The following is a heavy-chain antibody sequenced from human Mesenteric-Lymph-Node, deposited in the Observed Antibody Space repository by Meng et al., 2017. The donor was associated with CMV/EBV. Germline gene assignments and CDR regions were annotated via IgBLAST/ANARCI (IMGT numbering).Heavy chain of an antibody. CDR3: ARQVHYSDSSGYYPY. Sequence: GGSLRLSCKGSGYSFTSYWIGWVRQMPGKGLEWMGIIYPGDSDTLYSPSFQGQVTISADKSISTAYLQWSSLKASDTAMYYCARQVHYSDSSGYYPYWGQGTLVTVSS. CDR2: IYPGDSDT. V-gene: IGHV5-51*01. J-gene: IGHJ4*02. CDR1: GYSFTSYW. D-gene: IGHD3-22*01.